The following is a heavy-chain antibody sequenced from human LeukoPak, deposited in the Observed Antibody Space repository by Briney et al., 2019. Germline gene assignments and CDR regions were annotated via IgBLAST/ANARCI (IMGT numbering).Heavy chain of an antibody. CDR3: ARDRGQRYFDY. CDR1: GITFSNAW. Sequence: PGGSLRLSCAASGITFSNAWMTWVRQAPGKGLEWVSFIWYDGTNKYYADSVKGRFTISRDNSKNTLYLQMNSLRAEDTAVYYCARDRGQRYFDYWGQEPLVTVSS. V-gene: IGHV3-33*08. CDR2: IWYDGTNK. J-gene: IGHJ4*02.